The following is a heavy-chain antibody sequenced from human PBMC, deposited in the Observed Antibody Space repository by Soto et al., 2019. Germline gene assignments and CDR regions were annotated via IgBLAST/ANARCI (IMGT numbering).Heavy chain of an antibody. J-gene: IGHJ6*03. CDR2: IYYSGST. Sequence: QVQLQESGPGLVKPSETLSLTCTVSGGSISSYYWSWIRQPPGKGLEWIGYIYYSGSTNYNPSLKSRVTISVDTSKNQFSLKLSSVTAADTAVYYCASRHHLPRTNHGEDYYYYMDVWGKGTTVTVSS. CDR3: ASRHHLPRTNHGEDYYYYMDV. D-gene: IGHD4-17*01. CDR1: GGSISSYY. V-gene: IGHV4-59*08.